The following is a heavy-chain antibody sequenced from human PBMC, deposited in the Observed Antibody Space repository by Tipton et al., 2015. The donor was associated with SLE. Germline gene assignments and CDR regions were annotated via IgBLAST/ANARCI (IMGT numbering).Heavy chain of an antibody. CDR1: GGSISSYY. J-gene: IGHJ5*02. Sequence: TLSLTCTVSGGSISSYYWSWIRQPPGKGLEWIGHIYYSGSTNYNPSLKSRVTISVDTSKNQFSLKLSSVTAADTAVYYCARGHSSSWYHRLDPWGQGTLVTVSS. D-gene: IGHD6-13*01. CDR3: ARGHSSSWYHRLDP. CDR2: IYYSGST. V-gene: IGHV4-59*01.